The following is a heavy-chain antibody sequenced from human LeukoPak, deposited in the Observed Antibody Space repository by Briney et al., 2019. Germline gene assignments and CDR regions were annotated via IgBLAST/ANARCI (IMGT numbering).Heavy chain of an antibody. CDR3: ARLRNYPVWYFDY. Sequence: GSLRLSCAASGFTFSSYSMNWIRQPPGKGLEWIGEINHSGSTNYNPSLKSRVTISVDTSKNQFSLKLSSVTAADTAVYYCARLRNYPVWYFDYWGQGTLVTVSS. J-gene: IGHJ4*02. CDR2: INHSGST. V-gene: IGHV4-34*01. D-gene: IGHD5-24*01. CDR1: GFTFSSYS.